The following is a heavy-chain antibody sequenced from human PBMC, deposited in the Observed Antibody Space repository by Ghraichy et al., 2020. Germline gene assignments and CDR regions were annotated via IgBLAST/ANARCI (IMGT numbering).Heavy chain of an antibody. CDR1: GFTFSSYS. CDR3: AREHDFWSGYSTQNKWFDP. J-gene: IGHJ5*02. CDR2: ISTSSSTI. V-gene: IGHV3-48*02. Sequence: GGSLRLSCAASGFTFSSYSMNWVRQAPGKGLEWVSYISTSSSTINYADSVKGRFTISRDNAKNSLYLQMNSLRDEDTAVYYCAREHDFWSGYSTQNKWFDPGGQGTLVTVSS. D-gene: IGHD3-3*01.